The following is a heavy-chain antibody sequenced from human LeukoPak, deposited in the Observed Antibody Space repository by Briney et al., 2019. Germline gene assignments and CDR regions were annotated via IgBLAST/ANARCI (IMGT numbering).Heavy chain of an antibody. V-gene: IGHV4-31*03. D-gene: IGHD3/OR15-3a*01. Sequence: PSETLSLTCTVSGGSISSGGYYWSWIRQHPGKGLEWIGYIYYSGSTYYNPSLKSRVTISVDTSKNQFSLKLSSVTAADTAVYYCARDLGDWSASQIEYWGQGTLVTASS. CDR1: GGSISSGGYY. J-gene: IGHJ4*02. CDR3: ARDLGDWSASQIEY. CDR2: IYYSGST.